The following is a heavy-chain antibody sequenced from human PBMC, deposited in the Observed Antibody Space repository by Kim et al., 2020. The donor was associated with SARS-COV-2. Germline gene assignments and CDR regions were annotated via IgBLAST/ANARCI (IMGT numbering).Heavy chain of an antibody. CDR1: GVSISSYY. D-gene: IGHD3-10*01. Sequence: SETLSLTCSVSGVSISSYYWSWIRQPPGKGLEWIGYIYYSGSANYNPSLRSRVTISVDTSKNQFSLKLSSVTAADTAVYYCAGTVQGANFDYWGRGALVTVSS. CDR3: AGTVQGANFDY. CDR2: IYYSGSA. V-gene: IGHV4-59*08. J-gene: IGHJ4*02.